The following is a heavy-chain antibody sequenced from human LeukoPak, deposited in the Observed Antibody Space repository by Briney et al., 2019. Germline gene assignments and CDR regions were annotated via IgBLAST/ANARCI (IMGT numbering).Heavy chain of an antibody. D-gene: IGHD6-19*01. CDR3: ARDPCIAVAGTGY. Sequence: PGGSLRLSCAASGFTFSDYYMSWIRQAPGKGLEWVANIKQDGSEKYYVDSVKGRFTISRDNAKNSLYLQMNSLRAEDTAVYYCARDPCIAVAGTGYWGQGTLVTVSS. CDR1: GFTFSDYY. CDR2: IKQDGSEK. V-gene: IGHV3-7*01. J-gene: IGHJ4*02.